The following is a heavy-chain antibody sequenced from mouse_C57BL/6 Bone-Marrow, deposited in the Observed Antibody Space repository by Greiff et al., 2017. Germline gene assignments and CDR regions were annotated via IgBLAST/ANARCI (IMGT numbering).Heavy chain of an antibody. J-gene: IGHJ2*01. CDR2: INPNNGGT. CDR1: GYTFTDYN. CDR3: SSYYYGSSFYYFDY. D-gene: IGHD1-1*01. Sequence: VQLQQSGPELVKPGASVKMSCKASGYTFTDYNMHWVKQSHGKSLEWIGYINPNNGGTSYNQKLKGKATLTVNKSSSTAYMELRSLTSEDSAVYYCSSYYYGSSFYYFDYWGQGTTLTVSS. V-gene: IGHV1-22*01.